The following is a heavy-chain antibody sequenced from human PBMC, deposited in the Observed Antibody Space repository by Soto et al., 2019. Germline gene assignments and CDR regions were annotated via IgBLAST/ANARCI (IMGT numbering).Heavy chain of an antibody. V-gene: IGHV1-58*01. CDR1: GFTFSSSA. J-gene: IGHJ4*02. CDR3: AAAGQDY. CDR2: IVVGSGNT. D-gene: IGHD2-15*01. Sequence: QMQLVQSGPEVKKPGTSVKVSCKASGFTFSSSAVQWVRQARGQRLEWLGWIVVGSGNTNYAQKFQERVTITRDMTTSTAYMELSSLRSEDPAVYYWAAAGQDYWGQGTMVTVSS.